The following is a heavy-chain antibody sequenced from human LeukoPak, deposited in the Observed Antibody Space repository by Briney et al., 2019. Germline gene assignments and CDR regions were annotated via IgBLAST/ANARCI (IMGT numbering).Heavy chain of an antibody. CDR1: GFTFSSYA. CDR3: AKDPQQLVFGYFQH. D-gene: IGHD6-13*01. CDR2: ISYDGSNK. J-gene: IGHJ1*01. Sequence: QSGGSLRLSCAASGFTFSSYAMHWVRQAPGKGLEWVAVISYDGSNKYYADSVKGRFTISRDNSKNTLYLQMNSLRAEDTAVYYCAKDPQQLVFGYFQHWGQGTLVTVSS. V-gene: IGHV3-30*04.